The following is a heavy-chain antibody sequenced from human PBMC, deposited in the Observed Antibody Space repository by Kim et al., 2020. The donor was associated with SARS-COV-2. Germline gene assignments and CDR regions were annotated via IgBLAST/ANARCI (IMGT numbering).Heavy chain of an antibody. CDR1: GYTFTGYY. CDR3: ASSILFYYYYYGMDV. V-gene: IGHV1-2*02. J-gene: IGHJ6*02. Sequence: ASVKVSCKASGYTFTGYYMHWVRQAPGQGLEWMGWINPNSGGTNYAQKFQGRVTMTRDTSISTAYMELSRLRSDDTAVYYCASSILFYYYYYGMDVWGQGTTVTVSS. CDR2: INPNSGGT.